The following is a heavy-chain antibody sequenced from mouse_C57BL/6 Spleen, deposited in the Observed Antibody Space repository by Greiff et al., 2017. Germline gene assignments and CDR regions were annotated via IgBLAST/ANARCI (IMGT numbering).Heavy chain of an antibody. CDR3: ARPNHTGAWFAY. J-gene: IGHJ3*01. D-gene: IGHD6-1*01. Sequence: QVQLQQPGAELVMPGASVKLSCKASGYTFTSYWMHWVKQRPGQGLEWIGEVDPSDSYTNYNQKFKGKSTLTVDKSSSTAYMQLSSLTSEDSAVYYCARPNHTGAWFAYWGQGTLVTVSA. V-gene: IGHV1-69*01. CDR1: GYTFTSYW. CDR2: VDPSDSYT.